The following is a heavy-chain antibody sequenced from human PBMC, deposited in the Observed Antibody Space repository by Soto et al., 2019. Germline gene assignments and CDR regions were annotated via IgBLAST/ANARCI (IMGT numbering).Heavy chain of an antibody. CDR3: GRGRYGDY. CDR2: SSAHTGNT. D-gene: IGHD1-1*01. Sequence: QVHLVQSGAEVKKPGASVKVSCKGSGYAFTTYGITWVRQAPGQGLEWMGWSSAHTGNTNYAQKHQGRVTVTRDTSTSTAYMELRSLRSDDTAVYYCGRGRYGDYWCQGALVTVSS. V-gene: IGHV1-18*01. J-gene: IGHJ4*02. CDR1: GYAFTTYG.